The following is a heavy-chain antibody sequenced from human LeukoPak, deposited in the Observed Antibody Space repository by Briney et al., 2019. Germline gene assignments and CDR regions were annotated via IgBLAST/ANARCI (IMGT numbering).Heavy chain of an antibody. J-gene: IGHJ4*02. D-gene: IGHD6-19*01. Sequence: ASVTVTSTASVHTFTFYYIHWVRQVRGQGLDWMGWITSISGTTNPAPTFPSRVTITSDTTTTTAYLKLSRLRSDDTAVYYCARLSSGDAPYWGQGTLVSVSS. CDR3: ARLSSGDAPY. CDR1: VHTFTFYY. V-gene: IGHV1-2*02. CDR2: ITSISGTT.